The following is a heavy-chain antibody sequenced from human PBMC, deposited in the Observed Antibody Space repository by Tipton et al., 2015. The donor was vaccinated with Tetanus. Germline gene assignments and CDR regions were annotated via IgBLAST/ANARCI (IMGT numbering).Heavy chain of an antibody. CDR3: SRGGWLKASDAFDI. Sequence: LRLSCSVSGGSFSGHFWSWLRQPPGKGLEWIGYISHTGSTTYHPSLEGRVSISVDTSKNQLSLKVNSVTAAGTAVYYCSRGGWLKASDAFDIWGQGTLVTVSS. CDR1: GGSFSGHF. V-gene: IGHV4-59*11. J-gene: IGHJ3*02. D-gene: IGHD5-12*01. CDR2: ISHTGST.